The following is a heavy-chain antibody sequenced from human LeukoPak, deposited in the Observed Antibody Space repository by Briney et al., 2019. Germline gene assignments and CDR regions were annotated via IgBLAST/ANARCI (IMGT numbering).Heavy chain of an antibody. V-gene: IGHV3-33*01. D-gene: IGHD6-13*01. J-gene: IGHJ6*02. Sequence: GGSLRLSCAASGFTFSSYGTHWVRQAPGKGLGWVAVIWYDGSNKYYADSVKGRFTISRDNSKNTLYLQMNSLRAEDTAVYYCARDDLYSSSWYVRDYYGMDVWGQGTTVTVSS. CDR2: IWYDGSNK. CDR3: ARDDLYSSSWYVRDYYGMDV. CDR1: GFTFSSYG.